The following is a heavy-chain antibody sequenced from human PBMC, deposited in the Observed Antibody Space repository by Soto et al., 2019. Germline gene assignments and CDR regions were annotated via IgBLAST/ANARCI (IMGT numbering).Heavy chain of an antibody. CDR2: IKQDGSEK. J-gene: IGHJ6*02. V-gene: IGHV3-7*01. D-gene: IGHD6-13*01. CDR3: ARDRRQQLIYYYYYCGIDV. CDR1: GFTFSSYW. Sequence: GGSLRLSCAASGFTFSSYWMSWVRQAPGKGLEWVANIKQDGSEKYYVDSVKGRLTISRDNAKNSLYLQMNSLRAEDTAVYYCARDRRQQLIYYYYYCGIDVWGQGTTVTVS.